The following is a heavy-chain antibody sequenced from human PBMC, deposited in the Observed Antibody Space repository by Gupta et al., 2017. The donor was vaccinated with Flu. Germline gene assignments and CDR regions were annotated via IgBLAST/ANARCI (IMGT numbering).Heavy chain of an antibody. CDR1: GFRFSDSA. D-gene: IGHD2-8*01. CDR3: TGSPVYAMDV. J-gene: IGHJ6*02. Sequence: EVQLLESGGGLVQPGGSLKLSCAASGFRFSDSAMHWVRQASGKGLEWVARIRSKANNYATSYAASVKGRFTISRDDSKNTAHLQMNSLKSEDTAVYYCTGSPVYAMDVWGQGTTVTVSS. CDR2: IRSKANNYAT. V-gene: IGHV3-73*02.